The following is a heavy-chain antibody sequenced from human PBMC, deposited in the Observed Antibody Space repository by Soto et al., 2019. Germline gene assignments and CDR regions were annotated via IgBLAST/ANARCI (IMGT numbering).Heavy chain of an antibody. D-gene: IGHD6-13*01. V-gene: IGHV3-23*01. CDR3: AICGDSSSWYRYYYYGMDV. J-gene: IGHJ6*02. CDR2: ISGSGGST. Sequence: GGSLRLSCAASGFTFSSYAMSWVRQAPGKGLEWVSAISGSGGSTYYADSVKGRFTISRDNSKNTLYLQMNSLRAEDTAVYYCAICGDSSSWYRYYYYGMDVWGQGTTVTVSS. CDR1: GFTFSSYA.